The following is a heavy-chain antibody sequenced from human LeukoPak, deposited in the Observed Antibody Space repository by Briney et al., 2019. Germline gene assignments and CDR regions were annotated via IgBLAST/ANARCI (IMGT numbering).Heavy chain of an antibody. CDR2: IYSGGGT. V-gene: IGHV3-66*01. CDR1: GFTVSGNY. D-gene: IGHD3-10*01. Sequence: PGGSLRLSCAASGFTVSGNYMSWVRQAPGKGLEWVSLIYSGGGTYYAESVKGRFTISRDNSKNTLYLQMNSLRAEDTAVYYCARDLYYGSGSRNNDAFDIWGQGTMVTVSS. CDR3: ARDLYYGSGSRNNDAFDI. J-gene: IGHJ3*02.